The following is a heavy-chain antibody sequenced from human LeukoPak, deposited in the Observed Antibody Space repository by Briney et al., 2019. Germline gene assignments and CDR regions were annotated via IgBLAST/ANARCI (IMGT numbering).Heavy chain of an antibody. CDR2: ISSSSSYI. CDR3: ARDLRVAVAGTVFFDY. D-gene: IGHD6-19*01. V-gene: IGHV3-21*01. Sequence: GGSLRLSCAASGFTFSSYSMNWVRQAPGKGLEWVSSISSSSSYIYYADSVKGRFTISRDNAKNSLYLQMNSLRAEDTAVYYCARDLRVAVAGTVFFDYWGQGTLVTVSS. J-gene: IGHJ4*02. CDR1: GFTFSSYS.